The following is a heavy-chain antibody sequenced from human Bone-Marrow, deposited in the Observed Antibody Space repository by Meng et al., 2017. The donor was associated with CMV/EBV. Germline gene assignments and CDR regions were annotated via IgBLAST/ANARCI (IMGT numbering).Heavy chain of an antibody. D-gene: IGHD2-2*01. Sequence: GESLKISCAASGFTFSDYYMSWIRQAPGKGLEWVANIKQDGSEKYYVDSVKGRFTISRDNAKNSLYLQMNSLRAEDTAVYYCAREKGRVVVVPAAPWTYYYGMDVWGQGTTVTVSS. CDR1: GFTFSDYY. V-gene: IGHV3-7*01. CDR3: AREKGRVVVVPAAPWTYYYGMDV. CDR2: IKQDGSEK. J-gene: IGHJ6*02.